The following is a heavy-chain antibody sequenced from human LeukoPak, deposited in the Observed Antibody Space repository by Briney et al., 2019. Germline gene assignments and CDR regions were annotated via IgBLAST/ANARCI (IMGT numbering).Heavy chain of an antibody. CDR3: ARGGEEYQLLLGYYYYYMDV. V-gene: IGHV4-61*02. CDR1: GGSISSGSYY. D-gene: IGHD2-2*01. J-gene: IGHJ6*03. CDR2: IYTSGST. Sequence: SETLSLTCTVSGGSISSGSYYWSWIRQPAGKGLEWIGRIYTSGSTNYNPSLKRRVTISVGTSKNQFSLKLSSVTAADTAVYYCARGGEEYQLLLGYYYYYMDVWGKGTTVTVSS.